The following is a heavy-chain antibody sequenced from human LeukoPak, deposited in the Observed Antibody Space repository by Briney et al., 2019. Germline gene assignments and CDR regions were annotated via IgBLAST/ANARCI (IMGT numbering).Heavy chain of an antibody. CDR1: GYTFTSYY. V-gene: IGHV1-46*01. J-gene: IGHJ4*02. CDR2: INPSGGST. Sequence: ASVKVSCKASGYTFTSYYMHWVRQAPGQGLEWMGIINPSGGSTSYAQKFQGRVTMTRDMSTSTVYMELSSLRSEDTAVYYCAADLGITMIASIWGQGTLVTVSS. D-gene: IGHD3-22*01. CDR3: AADLGITMIASI.